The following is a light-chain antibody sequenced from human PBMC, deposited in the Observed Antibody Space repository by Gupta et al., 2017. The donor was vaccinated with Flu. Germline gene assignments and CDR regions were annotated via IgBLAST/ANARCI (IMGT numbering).Light chain of an antibody. Sequence: DIQMTQSPSSVSASLGDRVTISCRASHDISTWLAWYQQRPGEAPKLLIYAASNLQRGVPSRFSGSGSGTDFTLTISSLQPEDFATYFCHQTNTFPWTFGQGTRLEVK. J-gene: IGKJ1*01. CDR2: AAS. CDR1: HDISTW. V-gene: IGKV1-12*01. CDR3: HQTNTFPWT.